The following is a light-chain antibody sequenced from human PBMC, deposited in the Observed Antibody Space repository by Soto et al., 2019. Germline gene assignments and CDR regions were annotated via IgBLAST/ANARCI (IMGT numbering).Light chain of an antibody. Sequence: QYVLTQPASVSGSPGQSITISCTGTSSDVGDNNYVSWYQQHPSKAPKLMIYDVTHRPSGISNRFSGSKSGNTASLTISGIQSEDEADYYCSSYTSSSTLYVFGSGTKVTVL. V-gene: IGLV2-14*01. CDR3: SSYTSSSTLYV. CDR1: SSDVGDNNY. J-gene: IGLJ1*01. CDR2: DVT.